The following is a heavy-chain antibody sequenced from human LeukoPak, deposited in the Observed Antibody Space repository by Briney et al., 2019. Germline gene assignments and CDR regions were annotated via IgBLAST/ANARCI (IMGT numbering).Heavy chain of an antibody. D-gene: IGHD3-22*01. V-gene: IGHV3-30*03. Sequence: GGSLRLSCAASRFTFSDYGMQWVRQAPGKGLEWVAVVSYDGKKEIYAESVKSRFTISGDNSKNMLFLEMNSLRVEDTAVYYCARDSQGGGYYYFFATDVWGQGTTVTVSS. CDR2: VSYDGKKE. CDR1: RFTFSDYG. CDR3: ARDSQGGGYYYFFATDV. J-gene: IGHJ6*02.